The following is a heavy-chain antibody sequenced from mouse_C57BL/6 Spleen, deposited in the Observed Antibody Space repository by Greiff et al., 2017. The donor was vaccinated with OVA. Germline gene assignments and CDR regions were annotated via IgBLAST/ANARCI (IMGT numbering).Heavy chain of an antibody. D-gene: IGHD4-1*01. CDR1: GFTFSSYA. Sequence: VKLVESGGGLVKPGGSLKLSCAASGFTFSSYAMSWVRQTPEKRLEWVATISDGGSYTYYPDNVKGRFTISRDNAKNNLYLQMSHLKSEDTAMYYCARDRGLTGTYFDYWGQGTTLTVSS. CDR3: ARDRGLTGTYFDY. CDR2: ISDGGSYT. V-gene: IGHV5-4*01. J-gene: IGHJ2*01.